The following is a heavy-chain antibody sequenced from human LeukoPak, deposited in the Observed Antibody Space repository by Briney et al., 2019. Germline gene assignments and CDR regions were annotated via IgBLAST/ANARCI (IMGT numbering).Heavy chain of an antibody. D-gene: IGHD3-10*01. CDR2: INWNGGST. J-gene: IGHJ4*02. CDR3: AREGGSGSYGYDY. V-gene: IGHV3-20*04. CDR1: GFTFDDYG. Sequence: PGGSLRLSCAASGFTFDDYGMSWVRQAPGKGLEWVSGINWNGGSTGYADSVKGRFTISRDNAKNSLYLQMNSLRPDDTAVYYCAREGGSGSYGYDYWGQGTLVTVSS.